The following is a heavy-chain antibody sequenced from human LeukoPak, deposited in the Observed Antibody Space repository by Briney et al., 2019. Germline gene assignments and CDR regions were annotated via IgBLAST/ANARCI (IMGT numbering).Heavy chain of an antibody. Sequence: PGGSLRLSCAASGFTFSSYAMHWVRHAPGKGLEWVSLISWDGGSTYYADSVKGRFTISRDNSKNSLYLQMNSLRAEDTALYYCAKDNSFAGDDDSSGYYVNWGQGTLVTVSS. CDR1: GFTFSSYA. CDR3: AKDNSFAGDDDSSGYYVN. J-gene: IGHJ4*02. V-gene: IGHV3-43D*03. CDR2: ISWDGGST. D-gene: IGHD3-22*01.